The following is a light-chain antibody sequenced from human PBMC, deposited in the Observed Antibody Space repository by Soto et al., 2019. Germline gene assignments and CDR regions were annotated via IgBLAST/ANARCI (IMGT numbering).Light chain of an antibody. V-gene: IGKV3-15*01. CDR1: QGVGST. J-gene: IGKJ4*01. CDR3: QHYKTWPLA. CDR2: DAY. Sequence: EIIMTQSPATLSVSPGERVTLSCRASQGVGSTLAWYRQQPGQAPRLLIYDAYIRASGVPARFSGSGSGTEFTLTISGLQSEDSAVYFCQHYKTWPLAFGGGTQVDIK.